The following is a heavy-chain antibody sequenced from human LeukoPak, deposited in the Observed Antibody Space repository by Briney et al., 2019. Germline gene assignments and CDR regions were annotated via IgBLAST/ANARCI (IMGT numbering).Heavy chain of an antibody. CDR1: GFTFDDYG. Sequence: PGGSLRLSCAASGFTFDDYGMSWVRQAPGKGLEWVSGINWNGGSTGYADSVKGRFTISRDNAKNSLYLQMNSLRAEDTALYYCARVQYIKYCSSTSCYGGNYYYYYMDVWGKGTTVTVSS. J-gene: IGHJ6*03. D-gene: IGHD2-2*01. CDR2: INWNGGST. V-gene: IGHV3-20*04. CDR3: ARVQYIKYCSSTSCYGGNYYYYYMDV.